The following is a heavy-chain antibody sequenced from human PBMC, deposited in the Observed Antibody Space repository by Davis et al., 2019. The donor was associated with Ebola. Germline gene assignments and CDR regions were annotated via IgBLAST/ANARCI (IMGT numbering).Heavy chain of an antibody. V-gene: IGHV1-2*06. CDR3: ARDPSALFDWLLGGWFDP. CDR2: INPNSGGT. Sequence: ASVKVSCKASGYTFTGYYMHWVRQAPGQGLEWMGRINPNSGGTNYAQKFQGRVTMTRDTSISTAYMELSRLRSDDTAVYYCARDPSALFDWLLGGWFDPWGQGTLVTVSS. D-gene: IGHD3-9*01. J-gene: IGHJ5*02. CDR1: GYTFTGYY.